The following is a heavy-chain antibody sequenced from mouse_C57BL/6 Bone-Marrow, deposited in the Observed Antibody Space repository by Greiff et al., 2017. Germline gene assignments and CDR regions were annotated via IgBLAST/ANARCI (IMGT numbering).Heavy chain of an antibody. Sequence: QVQLQQPGAELVKPGASVKLSCKASGYTFTSYDINWVKQRPGQGLEWIGWIYPRDGSTKYNEKFKGKATLTVDTSSSTAYMELHSLTSEDSAVYFCAREDYYGSGGYFDYWGQGTTLTVSS. J-gene: IGHJ2*01. CDR1: GYTFTSYD. CDR2: IYPRDGST. V-gene: IGHV1-85*01. D-gene: IGHD1-1*01. CDR3: AREDYYGSGGYFDY.